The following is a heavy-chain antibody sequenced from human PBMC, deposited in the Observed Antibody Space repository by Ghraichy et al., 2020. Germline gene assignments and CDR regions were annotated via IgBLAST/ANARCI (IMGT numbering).Heavy chain of an antibody. V-gene: IGHV4-34*01. CDR2: INHSGST. Sequence: SQTLSLTCAVYGGSFSGYYWSWIRQPPGKGLEWIGEINHSGSTNYNPSLKSRVTISVDTSKNQFSLKVSSVTAADTAVYYCARESGGSYSMGDHNGFDPWGQGTLVTVSS. CDR1: GGSFSGYY. J-gene: IGHJ5*02. D-gene: IGHD1-26*01. CDR3: ARESGGSYSMGDHNGFDP.